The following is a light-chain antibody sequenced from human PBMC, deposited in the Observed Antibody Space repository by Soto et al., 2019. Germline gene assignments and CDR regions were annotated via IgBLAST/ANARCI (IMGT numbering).Light chain of an antibody. J-gene: IGKJ1*01. CDR1: RSVGTF. Sequence: EIVMTQAPATLAGSPGERATLSFRSSRSVGTFFAWYQQKPRQAPRLLIYGASSRATVFPDRFSGSGSGTDFTLTISRLAPDDFVVYYCQQYGSLGTFGQGTKVDIK. CDR3: QQYGSLGT. CDR2: GAS. V-gene: IGKV3-20*01.